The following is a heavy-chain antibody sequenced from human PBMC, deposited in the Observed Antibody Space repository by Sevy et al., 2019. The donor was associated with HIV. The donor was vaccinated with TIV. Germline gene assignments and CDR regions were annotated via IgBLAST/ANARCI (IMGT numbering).Heavy chain of an antibody. CDR3: TRSRITIRSYGMDV. CDR2: IRSKAYGGTT. J-gene: IGHJ6*02. Sequence: GGSLRLSCTASGFTFGDYAMSWFRQAPGKGLEWVGSIRSKAYGGTTEYAASVKGRFTISRDDSKSIAYLQMNSLKTEDTAVYYCTRSRITIRSYGMDVWGQGTTVTVSS. D-gene: IGHD3-9*01. CDR1: GFTFGDYA. V-gene: IGHV3-49*03.